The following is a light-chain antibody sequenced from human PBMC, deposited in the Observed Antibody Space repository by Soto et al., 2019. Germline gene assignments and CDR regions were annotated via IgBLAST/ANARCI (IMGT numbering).Light chain of an antibody. Sequence: DILMTQSPSSLSASVGDRVTITCQASQDISNYLNWYQQKPGKAPKLLIYDASNLETGVPSRFSGSGSGTDFTFTISSLQPEDIATYYCPQYDNLPLTFGGGTNVEIK. J-gene: IGKJ4*01. CDR1: QDISNY. V-gene: IGKV1-33*01. CDR2: DAS. CDR3: PQYDNLPLT.